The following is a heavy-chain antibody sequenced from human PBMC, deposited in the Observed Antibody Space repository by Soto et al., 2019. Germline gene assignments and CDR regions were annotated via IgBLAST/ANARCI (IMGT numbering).Heavy chain of an antibody. CDR2: INAGNGNT. CDR3: ARSIVVVTALDY. J-gene: IGHJ4*02. Sequence: QVQLVQSGAEVKKPGASVKVSCKASGYTFTSYAMHWVRQAPGQRLEWMGWINAGNGNTKYSQKFQGRVTITRDTTATTAYKELRSLIAEDAAVYYCARSIVVVTALDYWGQGTLVTVSS. V-gene: IGHV1-3*01. D-gene: IGHD2-21*02. CDR1: GYTFTSYA.